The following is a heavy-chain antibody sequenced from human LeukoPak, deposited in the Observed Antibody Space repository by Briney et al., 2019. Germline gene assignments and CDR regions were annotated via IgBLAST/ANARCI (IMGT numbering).Heavy chain of an antibody. V-gene: IGHV3-21*01. CDR2: ISSSSSYI. D-gene: IGHD3-10*01. Sequence: TGGSLRLSCAASGFTFSSYSMNWVRQAPGKGLEWVSSISSSSSYIYYADSVKGRFTISRDNAKNSLYLQMNSLRAEDTAVYYCARDPNRKYYYGSGSPTYFDYWGQGTLATVSS. CDR3: ARDPNRKYYYGSGSPTYFDY. J-gene: IGHJ4*02. CDR1: GFTFSSYS.